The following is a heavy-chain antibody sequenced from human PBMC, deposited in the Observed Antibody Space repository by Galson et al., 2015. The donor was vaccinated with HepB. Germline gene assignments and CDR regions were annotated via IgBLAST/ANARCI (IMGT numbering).Heavy chain of an antibody. Sequence: SVKVSCKVSGYTLTELSMHWVRQAPGKGLEWMGGFDPEDGETIYAQKFQGRVTMTEDTSTDTAYMELSSLRSEDTAVYYCASKGRAAAAGINYYYYGMDVWGQGTTVTVSS. V-gene: IGHV1-24*01. CDR1: GYTLTELS. D-gene: IGHD6-13*01. CDR2: FDPEDGET. J-gene: IGHJ6*02. CDR3: ASKGRAAAAGINYYYYGMDV.